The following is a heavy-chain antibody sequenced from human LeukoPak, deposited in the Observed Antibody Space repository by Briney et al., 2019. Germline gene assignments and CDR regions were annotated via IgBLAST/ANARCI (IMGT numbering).Heavy chain of an antibody. J-gene: IGHJ4*02. Sequence: PGGSLRLSCAASGFTFSSYSMNWVRQAPGKGLEWVSSISSSSSYIYYADSVKGRFTISRDNAKNSLYLQMNSLRAEDTAVYYCARDRPPTGTIFGVVMYHAFDYWGQGTLVTVSS. V-gene: IGHV3-21*01. CDR3: ARDRPPTGTIFGVVMYHAFDY. D-gene: IGHD3-3*01. CDR2: ISSSSSYI. CDR1: GFTFSSYS.